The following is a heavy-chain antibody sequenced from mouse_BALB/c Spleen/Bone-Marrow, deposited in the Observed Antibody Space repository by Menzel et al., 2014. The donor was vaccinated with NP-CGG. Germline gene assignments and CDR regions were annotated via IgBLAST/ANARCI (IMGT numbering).Heavy chain of an antibody. CDR1: GFNIKGTY. J-gene: IGHJ1*01. V-gene: IGHV14-3*02. D-gene: IGHD2-2*01. CDR3: ARVNPWYFDV. Sequence: VQLQQSGAELVKPGASVKLSCTASGFNIKGTYIHWVMQRPEQGLAWIGRIDPASGDTKFDPKFQGKATITADTSSNTAYLQVTSLTSEDTAVYYCARVNPWYFDVWGAGTTVTVSS. CDR2: IDPASGDT.